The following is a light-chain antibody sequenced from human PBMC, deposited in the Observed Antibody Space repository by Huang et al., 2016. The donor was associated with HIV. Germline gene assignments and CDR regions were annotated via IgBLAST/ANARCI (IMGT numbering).Light chain of an antibody. Sequence: EIVLTQSPATLSLSPGERATLPCRASQRVSSYLAWYQQKPGQAPRLLIYDASNRATGIPVRFRGSGSGTDFTLTISSLGPEDFAVYYCQQRSNWPPMYTFGQGTKLEIK. CDR3: QQRSNWPPMYT. V-gene: IGKV3-11*01. J-gene: IGKJ2*01. CDR1: QRVSSY. CDR2: DAS.